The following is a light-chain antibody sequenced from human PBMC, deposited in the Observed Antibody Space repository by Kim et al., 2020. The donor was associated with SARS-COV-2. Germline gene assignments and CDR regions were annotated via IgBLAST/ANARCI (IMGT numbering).Light chain of an antibody. Sequence: SPGQTATISCSGDKLGDKYACWYHQKPGQSPVLVIYQDSKRPSGIPERFSGSNSGNTATLTISGTQAMDEADYYCQAWDSSTNYVFGTGTKVTVL. CDR3: QAWDSSTNYV. J-gene: IGLJ1*01. CDR1: KLGDKY. V-gene: IGLV3-1*01. CDR2: QDS.